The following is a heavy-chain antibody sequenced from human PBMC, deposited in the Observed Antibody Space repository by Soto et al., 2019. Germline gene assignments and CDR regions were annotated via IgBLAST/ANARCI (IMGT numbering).Heavy chain of an antibody. CDR3: ARVSATGRPFDY. Sequence: ASLKVSCKSSGYTFTTHGISWVRQAPGQGLEWMGWISAYNGNTIYAQKFQGRVTMTTDTSTSTAYMELRSLRSDDTAVYYCARVSATGRPFDYWGQGTLVTVSS. J-gene: IGHJ4*02. CDR1: GYTFTTHG. V-gene: IGHV1-18*04. CDR2: ISAYNGNT. D-gene: IGHD6-13*01.